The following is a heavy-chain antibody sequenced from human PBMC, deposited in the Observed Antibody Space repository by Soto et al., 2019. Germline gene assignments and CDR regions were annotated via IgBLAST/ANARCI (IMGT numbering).Heavy chain of an antibody. V-gene: IGHV1-18*01. Sequence: ASVKVSCKTSGYTFTTSSITWVRQAPGQGLEYMGWISAYDGNTNYAQKLQGRVTMTTDTSTSTVYMELRNLISDDTAVYYCARTKDSDYWGQGTLVTVSS. CDR1: GYTFTTSS. CDR2: ISAYDGNT. J-gene: IGHJ4*02. CDR3: ARTKDSDY.